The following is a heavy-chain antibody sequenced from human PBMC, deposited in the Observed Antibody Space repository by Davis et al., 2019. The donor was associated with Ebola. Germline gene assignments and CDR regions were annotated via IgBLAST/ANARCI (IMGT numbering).Heavy chain of an antibody. CDR2: IWYDGSHK. J-gene: IGHJ4*01. D-gene: IGHD3-16*01. V-gene: IGHV3-33*07. Sequence: PGGSLRLSCEASGFTFSTYGMFSVRQAPGKGLEWVTVIWYDGSHKYYADSVKGRFTVSRDNSKNTLFLQMNSVRVEETAVYYCARVPRGGATVESLDYWGHGTLVIVSS. CDR3: ARVPRGGATVESLDY. CDR1: GFTFSTYG.